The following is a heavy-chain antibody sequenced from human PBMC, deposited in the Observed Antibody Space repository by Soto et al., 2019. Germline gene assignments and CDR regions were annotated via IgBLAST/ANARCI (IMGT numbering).Heavy chain of an antibody. V-gene: IGHV3-7*01. D-gene: IGHD1-26*01. CDR1: GFIFGNFW. CDR2: IKQDGSEK. Sequence: EVQLVESGGGLVQPGGSLRLSCAGSGFIFGNFWMTWVRQAPGKGLEWVANIKQDGSEKYYVDSVKGRFTISRDNVKNSLYLQMTSLRSEDTAVYYCARGTGGATSSGKDQFDYWGQGTLVPVSS. CDR3: ARGTGGATSSGKDQFDY. J-gene: IGHJ4*02.